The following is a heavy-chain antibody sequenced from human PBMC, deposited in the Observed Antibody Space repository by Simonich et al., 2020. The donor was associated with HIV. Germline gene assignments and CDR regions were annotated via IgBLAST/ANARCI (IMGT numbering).Heavy chain of an antibody. CDR1: GYRFTSFW. D-gene: IGHD6-19*01. CDR3: ARQYSSGWYFWFDP. V-gene: IGHV5-51*01. Sequence: EVQLVQSGAEVKKPGESLKISCKGSGYRFTSFWIGWVRQVPGKGLEWMGIINPGASDTRYNPSFQGQVTISADKSISTAYLQWSSLKAADTAMYYCARQYSSGWYFWFDPWGQGTLVTVSS. CDR2: INPGASDT. J-gene: IGHJ5*02.